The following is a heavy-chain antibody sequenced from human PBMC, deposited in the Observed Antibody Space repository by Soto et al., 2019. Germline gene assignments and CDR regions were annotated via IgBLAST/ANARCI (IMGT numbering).Heavy chain of an antibody. Sequence: EVQLLESGGGLVQPGGSLRLSCAASGFTFSSYAMSWVRQAPGKGLEWVSAISGSGGSTYYADSVKGRFTISSDNSKNTLYPQMNSLRAEDTAVYYCAKAAAATPGAFDIWGQGTMVTVSS. D-gene: IGHD6-13*01. CDR1: GFTFSSYA. CDR2: ISGSGGST. V-gene: IGHV3-23*01. J-gene: IGHJ3*02. CDR3: AKAAAATPGAFDI.